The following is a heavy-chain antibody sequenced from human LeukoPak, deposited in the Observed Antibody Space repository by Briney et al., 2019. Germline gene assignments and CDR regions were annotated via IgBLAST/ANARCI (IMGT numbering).Heavy chain of an antibody. CDR3: ARGVYIAAAQYAY. J-gene: IGHJ4*02. Sequence: TGGSLRLSCAASGFTFSSYSMNWVRQAPGKGLEWVSSISSSSSYIYYADSVKGRFTISRDNAKNSLYLQMNSLRAEDTAVYYCARGVYIAAAQYAYWGQGTLVTVSS. CDR1: GFTFSSYS. V-gene: IGHV3-21*04. D-gene: IGHD6-13*01. CDR2: ISSSSSYI.